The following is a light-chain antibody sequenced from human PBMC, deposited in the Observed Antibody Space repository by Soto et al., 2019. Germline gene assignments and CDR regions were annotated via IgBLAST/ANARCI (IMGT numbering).Light chain of an antibody. Sequence: QSVLTQPPSVSGAPGQGVTISCTGSSSNIGAGHVVHWYQQFPGRAPNLLIYGSSNRPSGVPDRFSGSKSGTSASLAITGLHAEDEADYYCQSYDNGLSASVFGGGTKLTVL. CDR1: SSNIGAGHV. V-gene: IGLV1-40*01. CDR3: QSYDNGLSASV. J-gene: IGLJ2*01. CDR2: GSS.